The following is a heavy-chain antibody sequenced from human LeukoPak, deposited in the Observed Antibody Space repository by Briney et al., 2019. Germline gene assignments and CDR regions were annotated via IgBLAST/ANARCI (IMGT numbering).Heavy chain of an antibody. CDR3: AKDLWNYYGSGRNYMDV. J-gene: IGHJ6*03. V-gene: IGHV3-30*18. CDR2: ISYDGSNK. CDR1: GFTFSSYG. Sequence: PGGSLRLSCAASGFTFSSYGMHWVRQAPGKGLEWVAVISYDGSNKYYADSVKGRFTISRDNSKNTLYLQMNSLRAEDTAVYYCAKDLWNYYGSGRNYMDVWGKGTTVTVSS. D-gene: IGHD3-10*01.